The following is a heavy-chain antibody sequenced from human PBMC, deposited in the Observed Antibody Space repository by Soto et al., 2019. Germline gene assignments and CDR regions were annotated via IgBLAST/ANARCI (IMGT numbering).Heavy chain of an antibody. D-gene: IGHD2-2*01. J-gene: IGHJ5*02. CDR3: ARLVPAAMSSFWFDP. CDR2: ISAYNGNT. Sequence: ASVKVSCKASGYTFTSYGISWVRQAPGQGLEWMGWISAYNGNTNYAQKLQGRVTMTTDTSTSTAYMELRSLRSDDTAVYYCARLVPAAMSSFWFDPWGQGTLVTVSS. CDR1: GYTFTSYG. V-gene: IGHV1-18*01.